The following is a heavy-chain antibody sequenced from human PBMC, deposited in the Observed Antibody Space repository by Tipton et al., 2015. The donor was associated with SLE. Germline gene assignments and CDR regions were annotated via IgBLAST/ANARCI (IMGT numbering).Heavy chain of an antibody. CDR3: ARGGRGIAAARKVGRAFDI. CDR2: IIPILGIA. Sequence: QLVQSGAEVKKPGASVKVSCKASGYTFTSYGISWVRQAPGQGLEWMGRIIPILGIANYAQKFQGRVTITADKSTSTAYMELSSLRSEDTAVYYCARGGRGIAAARKVGRAFDIWGQGTMVTVSS. V-gene: IGHV1-69*09. D-gene: IGHD6-13*01. CDR1: GYTFTSYG. J-gene: IGHJ3*02.